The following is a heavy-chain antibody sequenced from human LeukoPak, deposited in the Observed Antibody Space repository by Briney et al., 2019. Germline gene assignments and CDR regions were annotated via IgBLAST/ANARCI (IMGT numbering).Heavy chain of an antibody. CDR3: TRDRSRAEDD. CDR2: INQGGSDE. D-gene: IGHD1-14*01. Sequence: GGSLRLSCAASGFTYSGHWMSWVRQAPGKGLEWVANINQGGSDEYYVDSVKGRFTISRDNANNLLYLQMNSLRGEDTAVYYCTRDRSRAEDDWGQGTLVTVSS. V-gene: IGHV3-7*01. CDR1: GFTYSGHW. J-gene: IGHJ4*02.